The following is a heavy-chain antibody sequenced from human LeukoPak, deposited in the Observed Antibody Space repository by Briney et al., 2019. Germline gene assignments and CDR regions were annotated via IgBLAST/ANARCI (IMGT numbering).Heavy chain of an antibody. D-gene: IGHD6-13*01. Sequence: SETLSLTCTVSGGSISSYYWSWIRQPPGKGLEWVGYIYYSGSTNYNPSLKSRVTISVDTSKNQFSLKLSSVTAADTAVYYCARSPLLRSSSWYVYWGQGTLVTVSS. CDR2: IYYSGST. V-gene: IGHV4-59*01. J-gene: IGHJ4*02. CDR3: ARSPLLRSSSWYVY. CDR1: GGSISSYY.